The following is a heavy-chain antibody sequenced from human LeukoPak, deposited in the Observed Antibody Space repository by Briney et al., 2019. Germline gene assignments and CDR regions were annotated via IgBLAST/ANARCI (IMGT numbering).Heavy chain of an antibody. J-gene: IGHJ5*02. V-gene: IGHV4-4*09. CDR2: IYTSGNT. CDR1: GGSISSYY. Sequence: SETLSLTCTVSGGSISSYYWSWIRQPPGKGLEWIGYIYTSGNTNYNPSLKSRVTISVDTSKNQFSLKLSSVTAADTAVYYCARHGVGARKVGWFDPWGQGTLVTVSS. D-gene: IGHD1-26*01. CDR3: ARHGVGARKVGWFDP.